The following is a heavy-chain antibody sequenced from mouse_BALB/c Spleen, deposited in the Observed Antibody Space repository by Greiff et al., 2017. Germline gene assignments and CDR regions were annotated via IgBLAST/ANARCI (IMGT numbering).Heavy chain of an antibody. CDR2: IRNKANGYTT. J-gene: IGHJ4*01. Sequence: EVKVVESGGGLVQPGGSLRLSCATSGFTFTDYYMSWVRQPPGKALEWLGFIRNKANGYTTEYSASVKGRFTISRDNSQSILYLQMNTLRAEDSATYYCARDMGGYYGNAMDYWGQGTSVTVSS. D-gene: IGHD1-1*01. CDR1: GFTFTDYY. V-gene: IGHV7-3*02. CDR3: ARDMGGYYGNAMDY.